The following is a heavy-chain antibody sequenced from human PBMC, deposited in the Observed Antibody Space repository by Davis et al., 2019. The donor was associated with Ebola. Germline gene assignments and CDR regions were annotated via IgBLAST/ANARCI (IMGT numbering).Heavy chain of an antibody. CDR1: GFTFSSYA. Sequence: GESLKISCAASGFTFSSYAMSWVRQAPGKGLEWVSAISGSGGSTYYADSVKGRFTISRDNSKNTLYLQMNSLRAEDTAVYYCARVIVGALDYWGQGTLVTVSS. CDR2: ISGSGGST. CDR3: ARVIVGALDY. D-gene: IGHD1-26*01. V-gene: IGHV3-23*01. J-gene: IGHJ4*02.